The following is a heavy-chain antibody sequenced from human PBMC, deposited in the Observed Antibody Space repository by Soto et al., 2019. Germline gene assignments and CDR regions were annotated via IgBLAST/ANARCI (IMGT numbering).Heavy chain of an antibody. J-gene: IGHJ3*01. CDR1: GYTFSGYF. D-gene: IGHD6-13*01. V-gene: IGHV1-2*02. CDR3: ARAGIPAAGNDALDV. Sequence: QVRLVQSGAEVKKPGASVKVSCKASGYTFSGYFVHWVRQAPGQGLEWMAWIDPKRGDTNYEQSFQGRVTMTRDTSINTAYMELSGLKSDDTAVYYCARAGIPAAGNDALDVWGQGTKVTVSS. CDR2: IDPKRGDT.